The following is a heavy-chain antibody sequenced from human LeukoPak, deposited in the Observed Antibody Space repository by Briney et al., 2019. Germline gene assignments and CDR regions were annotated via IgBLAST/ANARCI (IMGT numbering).Heavy chain of an antibody. Sequence: GGSLRLSCAASGFTFSSYSMNWVRQAPGKGLEWVSAISGSGGSTYYADSVKGRFTISRDNSKNTLYLQMNSLRAEDTAVYYCAKDPSYYYDSSGPGAFDYWGQGTLVTVSS. D-gene: IGHD3-22*01. CDR1: GFTFSSYS. J-gene: IGHJ4*02. V-gene: IGHV3-23*01. CDR3: AKDPSYYYDSSGPGAFDY. CDR2: ISGSGGST.